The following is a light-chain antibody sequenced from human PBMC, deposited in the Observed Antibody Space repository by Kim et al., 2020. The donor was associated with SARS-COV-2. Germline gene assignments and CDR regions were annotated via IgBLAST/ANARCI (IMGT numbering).Light chain of an antibody. CDR2: EDI. J-gene: IGLJ2*01. CDR1: NFGYKN. Sequence: SVSPEPTVIITCTGNNFGYKNVCWYQQRPGQSPLLVIYEDIKRPSGIPDRVSGSNCGNTATLTICGTHAMDEADYYCQAWDSSTVIFGRGTQLTVL. CDR3: QAWDSSTVI. V-gene: IGLV3-1*01.